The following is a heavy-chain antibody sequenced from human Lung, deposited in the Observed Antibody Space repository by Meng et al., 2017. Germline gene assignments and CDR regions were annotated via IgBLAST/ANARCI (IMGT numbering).Heavy chain of an antibody. D-gene: IGHD1-1*01. CDR3: VRVLGSKHDY. Sequence: QVELGEAGAGLFSPGMAWGLSCAASGFTFSLYAMHWVREAPGKGLDWVGVISYAGSNKDYGDSVKGRSTITSYNSKNTLYLQMNGLRAEDTAVYYCVRVLGSKHDYWGQGPLVTVSS. V-gene: IGHV3-30*01. CDR1: GFTFSLYA. CDR2: ISYAGSNK. J-gene: IGHJ4*02.